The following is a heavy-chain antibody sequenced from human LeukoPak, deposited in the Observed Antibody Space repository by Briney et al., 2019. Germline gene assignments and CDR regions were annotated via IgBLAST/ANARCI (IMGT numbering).Heavy chain of an antibody. CDR3: AKEHYYDSSGSWYFDL. Sequence: AGGSLRLSCAASGFTFSSYAMSWVRQAPGKGLEWVAVISYDGSNKYYADSVKGRFTISRDNSKNTLYLQMNSLRAEDTAVYYCAKEHYYDSSGSWYFDLWGRGTLVTVSS. CDR2: ISYDGSNK. D-gene: IGHD3-22*01. V-gene: IGHV3-30*18. CDR1: GFTFSSYA. J-gene: IGHJ2*01.